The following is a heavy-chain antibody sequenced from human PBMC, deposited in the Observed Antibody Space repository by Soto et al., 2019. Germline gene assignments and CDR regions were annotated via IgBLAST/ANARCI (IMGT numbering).Heavy chain of an antibody. Sequence: ASVKVSCKASGYTFTSYGISWVRQAPGQGLEWMGWISAYNGNTNYAQKLQGRVTMTTDTSTSTAYMELRSLRSDDTAVYYCAREIFGVVTTYFDSWGQGTLAPVPS. CDR1: GYTFTSYG. CDR3: AREIFGVVTTYFDS. CDR2: ISAYNGNT. V-gene: IGHV1-18*01. D-gene: IGHD3-3*01. J-gene: IGHJ4*02.